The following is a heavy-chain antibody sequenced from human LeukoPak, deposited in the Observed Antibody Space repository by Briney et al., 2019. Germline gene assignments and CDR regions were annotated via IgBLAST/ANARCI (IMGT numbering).Heavy chain of an antibody. CDR1: GFTFSSYE. V-gene: IGHV3-48*03. D-gene: IGHD3-9*01. CDR3: VRDIGYDILTGYSKGFDY. J-gene: IGHJ4*02. CDR2: ISSSGSTI. Sequence: GGSLRLSCAASGFTFSSYEMNWVRQAPGKGLEWVSYISSSGSTIYYADSVKGRFTISRDNAKNSLYLQMNSLRAEDTAVYYCVRDIGYDILTGYSKGFDYWGQGTLVTVSS.